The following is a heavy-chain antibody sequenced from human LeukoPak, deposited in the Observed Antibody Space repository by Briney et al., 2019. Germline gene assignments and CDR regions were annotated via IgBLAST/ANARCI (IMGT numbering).Heavy chain of an antibody. D-gene: IGHD3-22*01. J-gene: IGHJ4*02. CDR2: IYYSGST. CDR1: GGSISSGDYY. CDR3: ARIPQWLLAVDY. Sequence: SETLSLTCTVSGGSISSGDYYWSWIRQPPGKGLEWMGYIYYSGSTYYNPSLKSRVTISVDTSKNQFSLKLSSVTAADTAVYYCARIPQWLLAVDYWGQGTLVTVSS. V-gene: IGHV4-30-4*01.